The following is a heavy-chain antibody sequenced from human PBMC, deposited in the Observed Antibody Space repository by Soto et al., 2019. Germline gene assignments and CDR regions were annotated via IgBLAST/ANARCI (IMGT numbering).Heavy chain of an antibody. CDR1: GYTFTSYD. CDR2: MNPNSGNT. D-gene: IGHD3-9*01. J-gene: IGHJ3*02. Sequence: VASVKVSCKASGYTFTSYDINWVRQATGQGLEWMGWMNPNSGNTGYAQKFQGRVTMTRNTSISTAYMELSSLRSEDTAVYYCARRGRYFDWLLARDAFDIWGQGTMVTVSS. V-gene: IGHV1-8*01. CDR3: ARRGRYFDWLLARDAFDI.